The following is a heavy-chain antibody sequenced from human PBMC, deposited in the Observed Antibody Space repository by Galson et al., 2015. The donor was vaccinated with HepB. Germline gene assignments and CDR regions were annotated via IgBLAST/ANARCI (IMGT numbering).Heavy chain of an antibody. CDR3: ARHESESKTYAADN. D-gene: IGHD2-2*01. Sequence: LSLTCTVSGGSISSSSYYWGWLRQPPGKGLEWIGSFYYTGNTHYNPSLKSRVTISGDTSKNQFPLKRNSVTAADTAVYYCARHESESKTYAADNWGQGTPVTVSS. V-gene: IGHV4-39*01. J-gene: IGHJ4*02. CDR1: GGSISSSSYY. CDR2: FYYTGNT.